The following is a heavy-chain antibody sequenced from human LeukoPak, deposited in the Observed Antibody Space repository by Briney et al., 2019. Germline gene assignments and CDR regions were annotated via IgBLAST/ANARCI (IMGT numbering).Heavy chain of an antibody. CDR3: VRFSNFWSGQEDY. Sequence: GGSLRLSCAASGFTFSTYWMPWVRQAPGKGLVWVSGISRDGRSTTDADSVKGRFTISRDNAKNTLYLQMNSLRAEDTAVYCCVRFSNFWSGQEDYWGQGSLVTDSS. CDR2: ISRDGRST. V-gene: IGHV3-74*01. D-gene: IGHD3-3*01. CDR1: GFTFSTYW. J-gene: IGHJ4*02.